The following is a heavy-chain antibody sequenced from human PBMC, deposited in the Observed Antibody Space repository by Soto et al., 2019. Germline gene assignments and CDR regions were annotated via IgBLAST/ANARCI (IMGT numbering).Heavy chain of an antibody. Sequence: QVQLQESGPGLVKPSQTLSLTCTVSGGSISSGGYHWSWIRQHPGKGLEWIGYIYYSLTTYYNPSLKRRVTISVDPSKNQFSLKLSSVTAADTAVYYCARGRYDYGDYGAFEIWGQGTMITVSS. CDR3: ARGRYDYGDYGAFEI. J-gene: IGHJ3*02. D-gene: IGHD4-17*01. CDR1: GGSISSGGYH. V-gene: IGHV4-31*03. CDR2: IYYSLTT.